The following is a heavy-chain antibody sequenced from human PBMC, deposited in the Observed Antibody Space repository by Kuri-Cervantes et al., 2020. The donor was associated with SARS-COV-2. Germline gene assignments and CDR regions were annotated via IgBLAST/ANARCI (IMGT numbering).Heavy chain of an antibody. J-gene: IGHJ6*03. V-gene: IGHV4-39*07. CDR3: ARSGWYSRGVTHFYMDA. Sequence: SETLSLTCTVSGGSISSYYWGWIRQPPGKGLEWIGSIYYSGSTYFNPSLKSRVTISVDTSKNQFSLKLSSVTAADMALYFCARSGWYSRGVTHFYMDAWGKGTMVTVSS. CDR1: GGSISSYY. D-gene: IGHD6-19*01. CDR2: IYYSGST.